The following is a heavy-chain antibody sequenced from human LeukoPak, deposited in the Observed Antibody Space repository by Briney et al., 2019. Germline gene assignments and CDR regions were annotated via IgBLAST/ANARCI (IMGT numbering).Heavy chain of an antibody. CDR1: GGSISSSNYY. J-gene: IGHJ5*02. D-gene: IGHD3-22*01. CDR3: AGQHSYYDSSNYYTENWFDP. V-gene: IGHV4-39*01. CDR2: ISYTGST. Sequence: SETLSLTCSVSGGSISSSNYYWAWIRQPPGKGLEWIGSISYTGSTYDSPSLESRVTKSIDTSKNQFSLKLSSVTAADTAVYYCAGQHSYYDSSNYYTENWFDPWGQGTLVTVSS.